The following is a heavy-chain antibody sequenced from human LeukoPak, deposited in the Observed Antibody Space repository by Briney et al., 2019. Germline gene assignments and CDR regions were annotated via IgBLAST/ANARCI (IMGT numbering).Heavy chain of an antibody. V-gene: IGHV3-7*01. J-gene: IGHJ5*02. Sequence: GGSLRLSCAASGLTFSSYWMSWVRQAPGKGLEWVANIKQDGSEKYYVDSVKGRFTISRDNAKNSLYLQMNSLRAEDTAVYYCAREGGRLNWFDPWGQGTLVTVSS. CDR3: AREGGRLNWFDP. D-gene: IGHD2-15*01. CDR2: IKQDGSEK. CDR1: GLTFSSYW.